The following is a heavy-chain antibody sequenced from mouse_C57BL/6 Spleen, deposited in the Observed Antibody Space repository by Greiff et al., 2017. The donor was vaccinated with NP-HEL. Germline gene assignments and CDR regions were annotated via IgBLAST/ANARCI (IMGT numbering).Heavy chain of an antibody. CDR2: IDPEDGET. CDR3: ARNWAYAMDY. CDR1: GFNIKDYY. J-gene: IGHJ4*01. V-gene: IGHV14-2*01. Sequence: EVQLQQSGAELVKPGASVKLSCTASGFNIKDYYMHWVKQRTEQGLEWIGRIDPEDGETKYVPKFQGKATITADTSSNTAYLQLSSLTSEDTAVYYCARNWAYAMDYWGQGTSVTVSS. D-gene: IGHD4-1*01.